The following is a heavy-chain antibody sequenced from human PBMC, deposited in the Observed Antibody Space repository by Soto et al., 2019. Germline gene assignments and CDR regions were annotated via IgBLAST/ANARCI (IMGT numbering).Heavy chain of an antibody. V-gene: IGHV2-5*02. D-gene: IGHD2-21*02. CDR2: LYWDDDK. CDR3: VQSRCGGDCLQIYSSHSYYGLDA. Sequence: QITLKESGPPLVKPTQTLTLTCTFSGLSLRTTGVGVGWVRQPPGKALEWLALLYWDDDKRYSPSLKSRLTITKDTSEKQVILTMTNMDTVDTATYYCVQSRCGGDCLQIYSSHSYYGLDAWGQGTTVTVSS. CDR1: GLSLRTTGVG. J-gene: IGHJ6*02.